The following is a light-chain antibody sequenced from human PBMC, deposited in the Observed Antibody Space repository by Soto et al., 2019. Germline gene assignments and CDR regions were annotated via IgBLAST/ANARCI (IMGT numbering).Light chain of an antibody. CDR3: SSYRIRSPPDXV. V-gene: IGLV2-14*03. CDR1: SSDAGGYNF. Sequence: QSVLTQPASVSGSPGQSITISCIGTSSDAGGYNFVSWYQQHPGEAPKLIIFDVSHRPSGISTRFSGSKSGNTASLTISGLQAEDEADYYCSSYRIRSPPDXVFGTGTKVTVL. CDR2: DVS. J-gene: IGLJ1*01.